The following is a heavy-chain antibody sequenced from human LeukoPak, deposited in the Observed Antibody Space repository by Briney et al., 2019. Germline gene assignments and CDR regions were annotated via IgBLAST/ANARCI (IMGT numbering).Heavy chain of an antibody. CDR3: AKDPDYYGSFGSIDY. CDR1: GFTFSDYY. J-gene: IGHJ4*02. D-gene: IGHD3-10*01. CDR2: ISSSGSTI. Sequence: GGSLRLSCAASGFTFSDYYMSWIRQAPGKGLEWVSYISSSGSTIYYADSVKGRFTISRDNSKNTLYLQMNSLRAEDTAVYYCAKDPDYYGSFGSIDYWGQGTLVTVSS. V-gene: IGHV3-11*01.